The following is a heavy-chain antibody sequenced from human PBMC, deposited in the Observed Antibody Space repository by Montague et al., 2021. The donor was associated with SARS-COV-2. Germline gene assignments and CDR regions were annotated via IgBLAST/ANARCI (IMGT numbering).Heavy chain of an antibody. V-gene: IGHV4-31*03. J-gene: IGHJ6*02. CDR3: ARKDIALGYGVDA. D-gene: IGHD5-12*01. CDR1: GGSMTSALYY. Sequence: TLSLTCSVSGGSMTSALYYWSWIRQRPGKGLEWIAYINSSGRTNYNSSLRSRLSISLDASNSQFSLKLSSVTAADTAVCYCARKDIALGYGVDAWGQGTTVTASS. CDR2: INSSGRT.